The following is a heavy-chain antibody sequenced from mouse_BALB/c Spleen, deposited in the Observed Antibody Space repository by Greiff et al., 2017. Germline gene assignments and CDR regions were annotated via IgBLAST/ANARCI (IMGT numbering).Heavy chain of an antibody. D-gene: IGHD1-1*01. CDR2: INSNGGST. CDR1: GFTFSSYY. Sequence: DVLLVESGGGLVKLGGSLKLSCAASGFTFSSYYMSWVRQTPEKRLELVAAINSNGGSTYYPDTVKGRFTIARDNAKNTLYLQMSSLKSEDTALYECARRDCYYGSPFAYWGQGTLVTVSA. J-gene: IGHJ3*01. CDR3: ARRDCYYGSPFAY. V-gene: IGHV5-6-2*01.